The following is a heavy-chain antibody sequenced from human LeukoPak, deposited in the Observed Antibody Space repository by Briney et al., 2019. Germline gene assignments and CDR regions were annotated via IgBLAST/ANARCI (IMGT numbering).Heavy chain of an antibody. CDR3: ARASDYDFWSGYFDY. D-gene: IGHD3-3*01. CDR2: IIPISGTA. Sequence: ASVKVSCKASGGTFSSYAISWVRQAPGQGLEWMGGIIPISGTANYAQKFQGRVTITADESTSTAYMELSSLRSEDTAVYYCARASDYDFWSGYFDYWGQGTLVTVSS. J-gene: IGHJ4*02. V-gene: IGHV1-69*13. CDR1: GGTFSSYA.